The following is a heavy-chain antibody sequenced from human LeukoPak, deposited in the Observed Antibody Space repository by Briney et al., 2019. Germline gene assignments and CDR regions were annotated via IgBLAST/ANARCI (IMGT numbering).Heavy chain of an antibody. J-gene: IGHJ3*02. CDR1: GYTFTGYY. Sequence: ASVKVSCKASGYTFTGYYMHWVRQAPGQGLEWMGWINPNSGGTNYAQKFQGWVTMTRDTSISTAYMELSRLRSDDTAVYYCARVRGLGGSYFDAFDIWGQGTMVTVSS. D-gene: IGHD1-26*01. CDR2: INPNSGGT. CDR3: ARVRGLGGSYFDAFDI. V-gene: IGHV1-2*04.